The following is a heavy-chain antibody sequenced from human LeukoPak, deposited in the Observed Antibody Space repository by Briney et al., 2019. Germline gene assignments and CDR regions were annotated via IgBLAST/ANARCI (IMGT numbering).Heavy chain of an antibody. J-gene: IGHJ4*02. CDR2: ISWNGGST. CDR1: GFTFDDS. V-gene: IGHV3-43D*03. Sequence: GGSLRLSCAASGFTFDDSMHWVRQAPGKSLEWVSLISWNGGSTYYADSVKDRFTISRGNSKNSLYLQMNSLRAEDTALYYCAKDGKNYFDYWGQGTLVTVSS. CDR3: AKDGKNYFDY.